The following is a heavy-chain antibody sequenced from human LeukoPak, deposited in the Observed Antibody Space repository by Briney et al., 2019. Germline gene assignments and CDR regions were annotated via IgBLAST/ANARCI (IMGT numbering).Heavy chain of an antibody. Sequence: GASVKVSCKASGYTFTGYYMHWVRQAPGQGLEWMGWMNPNSGNTGYAQKFQGRVTITRNTSISTAYMELSSLRSEDTAVYYCARVRPPYSSGWYFGYYYYYMDVWGKGTTVTVSS. J-gene: IGHJ6*03. V-gene: IGHV1-8*03. CDR3: ARVRPPYSSGWYFGYYYYYMDV. D-gene: IGHD6-19*01. CDR1: GYTFTGYY. CDR2: MNPNSGNT.